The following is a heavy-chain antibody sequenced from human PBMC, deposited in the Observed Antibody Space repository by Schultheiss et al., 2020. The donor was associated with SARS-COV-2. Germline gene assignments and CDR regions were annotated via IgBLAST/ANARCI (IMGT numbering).Heavy chain of an antibody. Sequence: GESLKISCAASGFTFSSNYMSWVRQAPGKGLEWVSVIYSGGSTYYADSVKGRFTISRDNSKNTLYLQMNSLRAEDTAVYYCAKDVGRVAARPVDYWGQGTLVTVSS. CDR2: IYSGGST. CDR3: AKDVGRVAARPVDY. D-gene: IGHD6-6*01. J-gene: IGHJ4*02. V-gene: IGHV3-66*01. CDR1: GFTFSSNY.